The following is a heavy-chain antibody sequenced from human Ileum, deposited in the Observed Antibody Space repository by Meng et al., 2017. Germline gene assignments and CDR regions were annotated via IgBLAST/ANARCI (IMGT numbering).Heavy chain of an antibody. J-gene: IGHJ5*02. CDR1: GGSFSRGLYY. Sequence: QLQRQECGPGLVGPSETLSITCTFSGGSFSRGLYYWSWIRQPPGKGLEWIGYIYYSGSINYNPSLKSRVTISVDTSKNQFSLNLSSVTAADTAVYYCARDSGWFDRWGQGTLVTVSS. V-gene: IGHV4-61*01. CDR2: IYYSGSI. CDR3: ARDSGWFDR.